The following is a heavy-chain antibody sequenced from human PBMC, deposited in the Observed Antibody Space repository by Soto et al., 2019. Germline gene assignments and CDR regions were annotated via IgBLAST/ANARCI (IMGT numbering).Heavy chain of an antibody. CDR2: IKQDGSDK. CDR1: GFTFSNYW. J-gene: IGHJ4*02. D-gene: IGHD2-21*01. V-gene: IGHV3-7*01. CDR3: VREAYFDYFDY. Sequence: GGSLRLSCAASGFTFSNYWMSWVRQAPGKGLEWVANIKQDGSDKYYGDSVRGRFTISRDNAKNSLYLQLNSLRAEDTAVYYCVREAYFDYFDYWGQGTLVTVSS.